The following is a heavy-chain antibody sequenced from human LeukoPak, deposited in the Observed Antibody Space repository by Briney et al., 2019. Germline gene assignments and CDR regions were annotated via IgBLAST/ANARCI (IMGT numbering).Heavy chain of an antibody. CDR3: ARHSSSSLDAFDI. Sequence: GGSLRLSCAASGFTFSSYGMHWVRQAPGKGLEWVAVISYDGSNKYYADSVKGRFTISRDSSKNTLYLQMNSLRAEDTAVYYCARHSSSSLDAFDIWGQGTMVTVSS. V-gene: IGHV3-30*03. J-gene: IGHJ3*02. CDR1: GFTFSSYG. CDR2: ISYDGSNK. D-gene: IGHD6-13*01.